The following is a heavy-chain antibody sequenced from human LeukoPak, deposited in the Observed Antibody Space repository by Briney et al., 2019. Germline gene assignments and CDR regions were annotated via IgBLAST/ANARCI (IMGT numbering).Heavy chain of an antibody. D-gene: IGHD3-22*01. Sequence: ASVKVSCKASGGTFSSYAISWVRQAPGQGLEWMGGIIPIFGTANYAQKFQGRVTITTDESTSTAYMELSSLRSEDTAVYYCARARYYDSSGYYYFDYWGQGTLVTVSS. CDR3: ARARYYDSSGYYYFDY. V-gene: IGHV1-69*05. J-gene: IGHJ4*02. CDR2: IIPIFGTA. CDR1: GGTFSSYA.